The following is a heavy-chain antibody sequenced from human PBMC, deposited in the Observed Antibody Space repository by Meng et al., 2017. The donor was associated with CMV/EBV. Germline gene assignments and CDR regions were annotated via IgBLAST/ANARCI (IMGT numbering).Heavy chain of an antibody. V-gene: IGHV1-69*05. J-gene: IGHJ4*02. CDR2: IIPIFGTA. CDR1: GGTFSSYA. Sequence: KVSCKASGGTFSSYAISWVRQAPGQGLEWMGGIIPIFGTANYAQKCQGRVTITTDESTSTAYMELSSLRSEDTAVYYCARGLGHAVDNWGQGTLVTVSS. D-gene: IGHD5-12*01. CDR3: ARGLGHAVDN.